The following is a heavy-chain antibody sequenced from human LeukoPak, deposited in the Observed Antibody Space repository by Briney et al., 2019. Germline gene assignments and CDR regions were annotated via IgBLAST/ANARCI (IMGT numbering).Heavy chain of an antibody. D-gene: IGHD3-22*01. J-gene: IGHJ1*01. CDR1: GYTFTVYY. CDR2: INPNSGGT. Sequence: ASVKVSCKASGYTFTVYYMHWVRQAPGQGLEWMGWINPNSGGTNYAQKFQGRVTMTRDTSISTAYMELSRLRSDDTAVYYCARAPPYYYDSSGYYLSAGYFQHWGQGTLVTVSS. V-gene: IGHV1-2*02. CDR3: ARAPPYYYDSSGYYLSAGYFQH.